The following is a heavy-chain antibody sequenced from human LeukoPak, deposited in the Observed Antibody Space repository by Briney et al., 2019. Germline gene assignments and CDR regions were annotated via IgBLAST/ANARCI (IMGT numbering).Heavy chain of an antibody. CDR1: GYTFTSYG. CDR3: ARETAVAGGAGRVDP. D-gene: IGHD6-19*01. J-gene: IGHJ5*02. V-gene: IGHV1-18*01. CDR2: ISAYNGNT. Sequence: ASVKVSCKASGYTFTSYGISWVRQAPGQGLEWMGWISAYNGNTNYAQKLQGRVTMTTDTSTSTAYMELRSLRSDDTAVYYCARETAVAGGAGRVDPWGQGTLVTVPS.